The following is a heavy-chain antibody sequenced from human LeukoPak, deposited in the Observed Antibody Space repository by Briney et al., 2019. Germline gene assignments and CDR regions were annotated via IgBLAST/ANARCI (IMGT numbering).Heavy chain of an antibody. Sequence: ASVKVSCKASGYTFTSYDINWVRQATGQGLEWMGWMNPNSGNTSYAQKFQGRVTITADKSTSTAYMELSSLRSEDTAVYYCARDLGGGSCYSACWFNPWGQGTLSPSPQ. CDR2: MNPNSGNT. CDR3: ARDLGGGSCYSACWFNP. CDR1: GYTFTSYD. V-gene: IGHV1-8*01. D-gene: IGHD2-15*01. J-gene: IGHJ5*02.